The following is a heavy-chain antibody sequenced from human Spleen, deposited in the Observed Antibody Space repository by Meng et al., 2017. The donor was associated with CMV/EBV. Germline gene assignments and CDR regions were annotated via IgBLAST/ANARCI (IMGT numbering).Heavy chain of an antibody. D-gene: IGHD3-10*01. Sequence: SLSSSSYYWGWIRQPPGKGLEWIGTIYFSGNTYYNPSLKSRVTISVDTSKNQFSLRLNSVTAADTAVYYCARGGRYHHGSGSYWFDPWGQGTLVTVSS. CDR2: IYFSGNT. CDR1: SLSSSSYY. J-gene: IGHJ5*02. CDR3: ARGGRYHHGSGSYWFDP. V-gene: IGHV4-39*07.